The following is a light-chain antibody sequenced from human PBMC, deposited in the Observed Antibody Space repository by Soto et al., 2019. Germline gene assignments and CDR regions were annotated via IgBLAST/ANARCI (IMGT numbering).Light chain of an antibody. CDR2: KNN. Sequence: SYELAQPPSVSVSPGQTASITCSGDKLGNKYVCWYQQKPGQSPVLVIYKNNKRPSGIPERFSGSNSGNTATLTISGTQAMDEADYYCQACDSSTVVFGGGTKVTVL. J-gene: IGLJ2*01. CDR1: KLGNKY. CDR3: QACDSSTVV. V-gene: IGLV3-1*01.